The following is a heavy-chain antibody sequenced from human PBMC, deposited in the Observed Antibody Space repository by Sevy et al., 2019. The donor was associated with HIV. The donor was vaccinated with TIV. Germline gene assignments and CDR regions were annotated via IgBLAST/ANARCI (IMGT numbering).Heavy chain of an antibody. CDR2: ISTDSTTK. Sequence: GGSLRLSCAVSGMTFSTYNMNWVRQAPGKGLEWISYISTDSTTKYYADSVKGRFTIPRDNAKNSLYLKMNSLRDEDTAVYYCAGDRVREFDYWGQGTLVTVSS. D-gene: IGHD3-10*01. V-gene: IGHV3-48*02. J-gene: IGHJ4*02. CDR3: AGDRVREFDY. CDR1: GMTFSTYN.